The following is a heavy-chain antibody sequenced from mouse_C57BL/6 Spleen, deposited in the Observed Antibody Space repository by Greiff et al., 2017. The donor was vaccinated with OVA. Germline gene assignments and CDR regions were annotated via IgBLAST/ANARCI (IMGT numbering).Heavy chain of an antibody. D-gene: IGHD1-1*01. CDR1: GYAFSSSW. CDR2: IYPGDGDT. V-gene: IGHV1-82*01. J-gene: IGHJ2*01. CDR3: ERRGYYGPYFDY. Sequence: QVQLQQSGPELVKPGASVKISCKASGYAFSSSWMNWVRQRPGKGLEWIGRIYPGDGDTNYNGKFKGKATLTADKSSSTAYMQLSSMTSEDSAVHFCERRGYYGPYFDYWGQGTTLTVSS.